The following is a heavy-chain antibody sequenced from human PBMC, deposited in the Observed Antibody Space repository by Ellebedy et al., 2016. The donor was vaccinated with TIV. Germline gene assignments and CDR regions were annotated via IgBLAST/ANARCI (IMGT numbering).Heavy chain of an antibody. D-gene: IGHD3-22*01. CDR1: GLTFSSYS. Sequence: GESLKISXAASGLTFSSYSMNWVRQAPGKGLEWVSSISSSSSYIYYADSVKGRLTISRDNAKNSLYLQMNSLRAEDTAVYYCARGTPRGWLSPRYYYYYMDVWGKGTTVTVSS. V-gene: IGHV3-21*01. J-gene: IGHJ6*03. CDR2: ISSSSSYI. CDR3: ARGTPRGWLSPRYYYYYMDV.